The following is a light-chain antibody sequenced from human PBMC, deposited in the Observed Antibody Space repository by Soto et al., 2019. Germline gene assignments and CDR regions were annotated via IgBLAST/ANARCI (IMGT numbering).Light chain of an antibody. CDR1: SSDVGSYYS. CDR2: EVS. V-gene: IGLV2-14*01. Sequence: QSALTQPASVSGSPGQSITISCTGTSSDVGSYYSVSWYKQHPGKAPKHMIYEVSNRPSGVSNRFCGSKSGNTASLTISGLQAEDEADYYCSSYTSSSTLVFGTGTKVTVL. J-gene: IGLJ1*01. CDR3: SSYTSSSTLV.